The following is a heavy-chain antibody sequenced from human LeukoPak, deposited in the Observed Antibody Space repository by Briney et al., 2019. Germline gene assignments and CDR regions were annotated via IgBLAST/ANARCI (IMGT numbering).Heavy chain of an antibody. J-gene: IGHJ3*02. CDR1: GGSTSSNTYY. CDR3: ARAYYYASSAFDI. V-gene: IGHV4-39*01. Sequence: SETLSLTCTVSGGSTSSNTYYWDWIRQPPGKGLECIGSIYYGGSTYYNPSLKSRVIISVDTSKNQFSLKLSSVTAADTAVYYCARAYYYASSAFDIWGQGTMVTVSS. CDR2: IYYGGST. D-gene: IGHD3-22*01.